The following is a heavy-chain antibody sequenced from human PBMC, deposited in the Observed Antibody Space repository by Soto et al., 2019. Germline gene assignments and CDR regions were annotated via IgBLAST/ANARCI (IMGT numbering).Heavy chain of an antibody. Sequence: GGSLRLSCAASGFTFSSYGMHWVRQAPGKGLEWVAVIWYDGSNKYYADSVKGRFTISRDNSKNTLYLQMNSLRAEDTAVYYCAKVHCLTTSCGWNDAFDIWGQGTMVTVSS. D-gene: IGHD2-2*01. V-gene: IGHV3-33*03. CDR3: AKVHCLTTSCGWNDAFDI. CDR2: IWYDGSNK. J-gene: IGHJ3*02. CDR1: GFTFSSYG.